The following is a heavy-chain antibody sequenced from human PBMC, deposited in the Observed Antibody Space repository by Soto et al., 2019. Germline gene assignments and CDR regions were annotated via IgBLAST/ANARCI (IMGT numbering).Heavy chain of an antibody. CDR2: ISYDGSNT. V-gene: IGHV3-30*18. CDR3: AKEDCSTLCRQLAY. CDR1: GFTFRSYG. D-gene: IGHD2-2*01. J-gene: IGHJ4*02. Sequence: QVQLVESGGGVVQPGRSLRLSCAASGFTFRSYGMHWVRQAPGKGLEWVAVISYDGSNTYYADSVKGRFTISRDNSKNALYLQMNSLRADDRAVYYCAKEDCSTLCRQLAYWGQGTLVTVS.